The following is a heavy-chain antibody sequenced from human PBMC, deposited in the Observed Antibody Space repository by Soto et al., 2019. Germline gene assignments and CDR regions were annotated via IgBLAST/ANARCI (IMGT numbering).Heavy chain of an antibody. CDR2: ISAYNGNT. CDR3: ARGLYSSRWSQCGY. Sequence: ASVKVSCKASGHTFTSYGISWVRQAPGQGLEWMGWISAYNGNTNYAQKLQGRVTMTTDTSTSTAYMELRSLRSDDTAVCYCARGLYSSRWSQCGYWGQGTLVTVSS. J-gene: IGHJ4*02. V-gene: IGHV1-18*01. D-gene: IGHD6-19*01. CDR1: GHTFTSYG.